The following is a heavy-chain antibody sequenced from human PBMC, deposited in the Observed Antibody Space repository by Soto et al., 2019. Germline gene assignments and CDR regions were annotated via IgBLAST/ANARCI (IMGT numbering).Heavy chain of an antibody. J-gene: IGHJ4*02. CDR1: GFTFSSYA. V-gene: IGHV3-23*01. CDR2: ISGSGGST. CDR3: AKPSPEYCSSTSCYGFDY. D-gene: IGHD2-2*01. Sequence: LRLSCAASGFTFSSYAMGWVRQAPGKGLEWVSAISGSGGSTYYADSVKGRFTISRDNSKNTLYLQMNSLRAEDTAVYYCAKPSPEYCSSTSCYGFDYWGQGTLVTVSS.